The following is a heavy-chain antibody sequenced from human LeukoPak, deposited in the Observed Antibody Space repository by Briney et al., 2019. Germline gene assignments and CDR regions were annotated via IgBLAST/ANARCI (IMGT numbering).Heavy chain of an antibody. CDR1: GGSFSGYY. J-gene: IGHJ5*02. V-gene: IGHV4-34*01. Sequence: SETLSLTRAVYGGSFSGYYWSWIRQPPGKGLEWIGEINHSGSTNYNPSLKSRVTISVDTSKNQFSLKPSSVTAADTAVYYCARGRSRRDQNWFDPWGQGTLVTVSS. CDR2: INHSGST. CDR3: ARGRSRRDQNWFDP.